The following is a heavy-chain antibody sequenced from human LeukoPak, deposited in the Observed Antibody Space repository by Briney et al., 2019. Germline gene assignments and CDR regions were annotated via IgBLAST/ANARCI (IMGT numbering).Heavy chain of an antibody. CDR1: GFTFSSFA. J-gene: IGHJ4*02. Sequence: GGSLRLSCSASGFTFSSFAMRWVRQAPGKGLEYVSAISSDGGSTYYADSVKGRFTISRDNSKNTLYLQMSSLRAEDTAVYYCVKDPAAAGSEVWGQGTLVTVSS. CDR3: VKDPAAAGSEV. V-gene: IGHV3-64D*06. CDR2: ISSDGGST. D-gene: IGHD6-13*01.